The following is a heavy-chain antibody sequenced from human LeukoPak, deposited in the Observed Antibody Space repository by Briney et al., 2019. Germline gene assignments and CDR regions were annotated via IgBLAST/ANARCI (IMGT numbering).Heavy chain of an antibody. CDR3: ATMRELDFEEYYFDS. CDR1: GYTFTTYW. V-gene: IGHV5-51*01. J-gene: IGHJ4*02. CDR2: IYPGDSDS. D-gene: IGHD1-1*01. Sequence: GESLKISCKGSGYTFTTYWIGWVRQMPGKGLEWMGIIYPGDSDSTYSPSFQGQVTFSVDKSISTAYLQWSSQKASDTAMYYCATMRELDFEEYYFDSWGQGTLVTVSS.